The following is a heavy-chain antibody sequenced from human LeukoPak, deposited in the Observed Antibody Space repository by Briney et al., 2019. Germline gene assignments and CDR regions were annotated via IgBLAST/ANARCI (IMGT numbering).Heavy chain of an antibody. Sequence: SETLSLTCTVSGGSISSYYWSWIRQPPGKGLEWIGYIYYNGSTKYNTPLKSRVTISVHKSTNQFSLKQSSVTAADTAVYYCARAYCGGDCYRGWFDPWGQGTLVTVSS. CDR2: IYYNGST. CDR1: GGSISSYY. CDR3: ARAYCGGDCYRGWFDP. J-gene: IGHJ5*02. V-gene: IGHV4-59*01. D-gene: IGHD2-21*02.